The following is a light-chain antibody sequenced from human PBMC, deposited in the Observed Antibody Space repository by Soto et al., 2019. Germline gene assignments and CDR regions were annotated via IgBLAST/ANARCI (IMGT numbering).Light chain of an antibody. V-gene: IGKV2-29*03. CDR1: QSLLHITGETF. CDR2: EVS. J-gene: IGKJ1*01. Sequence: DVVMTQTPLSLSVAPGQPASISCKSSQSLLHITGETFLFWYLQKPGQSPQLLIYEVSTRVSGVPDRFSGSGSGTDFTLEISRVETDDVGIYYCQQYNSSPTFGQGTNVDIK. CDR3: QQYNSSPT.